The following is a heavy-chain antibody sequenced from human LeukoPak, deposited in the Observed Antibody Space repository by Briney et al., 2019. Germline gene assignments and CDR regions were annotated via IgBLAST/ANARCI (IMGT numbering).Heavy chain of an antibody. Sequence: SETLSLTCAVHGGSFSGYYWSWIRQPPGKGLEWIGEINHSGSTNYNPSLKSRVTISVDTSKNQFSLKLSSVTAADTAVYYCARGGGLRRHYYYYGMDVWGQGTTVTVSS. V-gene: IGHV4-34*01. J-gene: IGHJ6*02. CDR3: ARGGGLRRHYYYYGMDV. D-gene: IGHD3-10*01. CDR2: INHSGST. CDR1: GGSFSGYY.